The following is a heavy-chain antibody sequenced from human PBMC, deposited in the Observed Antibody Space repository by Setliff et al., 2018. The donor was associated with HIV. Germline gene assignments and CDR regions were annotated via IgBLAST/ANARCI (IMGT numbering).Heavy chain of an antibody. CDR2: IYYSGST. V-gene: IGHV4-31*03. D-gene: IGHD3-22*01. Sequence: SETLSLTCTVSGGSISSGGYYWSWIRQHPGKGLEWIGYIYYSGSTYYNPSLKSRVTISVDTSKNQFSLKLSSVTAADTAVFYCARGTLYYYDTGGYSYFNYWGQGTLVTVSS. CDR3: ARGTLYYYDTGGYSYFNY. CDR1: GGSISSGGYY. J-gene: IGHJ4*02.